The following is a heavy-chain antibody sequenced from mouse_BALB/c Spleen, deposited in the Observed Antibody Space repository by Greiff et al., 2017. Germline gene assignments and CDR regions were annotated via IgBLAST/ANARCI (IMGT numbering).Heavy chain of an antibody. CDR3: ARRVGWDYFDY. D-gene: IGHD1-2*01. V-gene: IGHV5-12-2*01. Sequence: EVMLVESGGGLVQPGGSLKLSCAASGFTFSSYTMSWVRQTPEKRLEWVAYISNGGGSTYYPDTVKGRFTISRDNAKNTLYLQMSSLKSEDTAMYYCARRVGWDYFDYWGQGTTLTVSS. CDR1: GFTFSSYT. CDR2: ISNGGGST. J-gene: IGHJ2*01.